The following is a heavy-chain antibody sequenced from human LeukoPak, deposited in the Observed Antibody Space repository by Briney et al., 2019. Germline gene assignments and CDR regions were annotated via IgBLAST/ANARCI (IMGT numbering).Heavy chain of an antibody. CDR3: ARGIDPGYSYGPFDY. J-gene: IGHJ4*02. Sequence: GGSPRLSCAASGFTSSSYAMHWVRQAPGKGLEWVAVISYDGSNKYYADSVKGRFTISRDNSKNTLYLQMNSLRAEDTAVYYCARGIDPGYSYGPFDYWGQGTLVTVSS. CDR2: ISYDGSNK. D-gene: IGHD5-18*01. V-gene: IGHV3-30-3*01. CDR1: GFTSSSYA.